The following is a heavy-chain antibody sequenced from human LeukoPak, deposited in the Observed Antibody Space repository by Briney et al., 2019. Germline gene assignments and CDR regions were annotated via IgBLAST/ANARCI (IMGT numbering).Heavy chain of an antibody. V-gene: IGHV1-46*01. J-gene: IGHJ4*02. CDR2: INPSSGDT. CDR3: VRELSGGTFDY. Sequence: GASVKVSCKASGYSFTNYLIHWMRQAPGQGLEWLGLINPSSGDTSYAQNFQGRVTISRDTSTTTVYMELSSLRSEDTAVYYCVRELSGGTFDYWGQGTLVTVSS. D-gene: IGHD3-10*01. CDR1: GYSFTNYL.